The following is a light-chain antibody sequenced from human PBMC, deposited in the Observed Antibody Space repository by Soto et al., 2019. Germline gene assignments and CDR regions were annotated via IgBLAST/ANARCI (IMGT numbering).Light chain of an antibody. CDR1: SSDVGGYIY. CDR2: DVT. V-gene: IGLV2-14*01. Sequence: QSALTQPASVSGSPGQSITISCTGTSSDVGGYIYVSWYQQHPGKAPRLMIYDVTNRPSGISNRFSGSKSGNTASLTISGLQAEDEADYFCSSYTRSNTLRVFGTGNKVTVL. J-gene: IGLJ1*01. CDR3: SSYTRSNTLRV.